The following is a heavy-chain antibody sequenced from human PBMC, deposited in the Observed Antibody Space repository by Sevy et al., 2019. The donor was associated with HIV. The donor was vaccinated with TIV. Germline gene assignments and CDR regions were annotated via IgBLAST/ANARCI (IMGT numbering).Heavy chain of an antibody. Sequence: ASVKVSCKASGGTFSSYAISWVRQAPGQGLEWMGGIIPIFGTANYAQKFQGRVTITADESTSTAYMELSSLRSEDTAVYYCARSGGAAAGPYYYYYGMDVWGQGTTVTVSS. J-gene: IGHJ6*02. D-gene: IGHD6-13*01. V-gene: IGHV1-69*13. CDR1: GGTFSSYA. CDR3: ARSGGAAAGPYYYYYGMDV. CDR2: IIPIFGTA.